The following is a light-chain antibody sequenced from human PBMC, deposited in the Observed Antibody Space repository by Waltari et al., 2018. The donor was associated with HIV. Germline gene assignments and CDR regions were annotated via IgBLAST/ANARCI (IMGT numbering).Light chain of an antibody. J-gene: IGLJ2*01. V-gene: IGLV1-47*01. CDR2: RNN. CDR3: AVWDDRLSGRL. Sequence: QSVLAQPRSVSGTPGQTVNISCSGRTYNVRNNYVYLYQQVTRVAPKLLIYRNNQRPSGVPDRFSGSKSGTSASLAISGLRTEDEAEYYCAVWDDRLSGRLFGGGTKVTVL. CDR1: TYNVRNNY.